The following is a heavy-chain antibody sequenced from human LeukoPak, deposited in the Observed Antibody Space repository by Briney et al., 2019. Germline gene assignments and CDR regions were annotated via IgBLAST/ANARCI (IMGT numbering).Heavy chain of an antibody. J-gene: IGHJ5*02. Sequence: SETLSLTCAVYGGSFSGYYWTWIRQPPGKGLEWIGEINHSGSTKYHPSLKNRLTISVETPKNQFSLKLTSVTAADTAVYYCARGRVSSDYGSVWFDPWGQGSLVTVSS. CDR2: INHSGST. CDR1: GGSFSGYY. D-gene: IGHD3-10*01. V-gene: IGHV4-34*01. CDR3: ARGRVSSDYGSVWFDP.